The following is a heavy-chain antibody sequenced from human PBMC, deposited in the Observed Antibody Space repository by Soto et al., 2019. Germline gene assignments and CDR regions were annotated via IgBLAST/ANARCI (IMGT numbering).Heavy chain of an antibody. CDR3: VSQRTSVLTQAYFDY. J-gene: IGHJ4*02. CDR1: GGSVSNSNYY. D-gene: IGHD2-8*01. Sequence: SETLSLTCTVSGGSVSNSNYYWGWIRQSPGKGLEWIGSVYYRGRSYSKSSVRSRVTISVDTSKNQFSLNLNSVTASDTAVYYCVSQRTSVLTQAYFDYWGPGALVTVSS. CDR2: VYYRGRS. V-gene: IGHV4-39*01.